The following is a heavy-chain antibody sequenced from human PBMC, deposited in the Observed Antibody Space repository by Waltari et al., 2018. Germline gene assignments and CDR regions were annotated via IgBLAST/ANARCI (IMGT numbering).Heavy chain of an antibody. Sequence: QVQLVQSGAEVKKPGSSVKVSCKASGGTFSSYAISWVRQAPGQGLEWMGGFIPILGIANYPRKFQGRVTMTADESTSTAYMELSSLRSEDTAVYYCARPRRSGSDYYGSTDYWGQGTLVTVSS. CDR1: GGTFSSYA. CDR3: ARPRRSGSDYYGSTDY. CDR2: FIPILGIA. J-gene: IGHJ4*02. D-gene: IGHD3-10*01. V-gene: IGHV1-69*04.